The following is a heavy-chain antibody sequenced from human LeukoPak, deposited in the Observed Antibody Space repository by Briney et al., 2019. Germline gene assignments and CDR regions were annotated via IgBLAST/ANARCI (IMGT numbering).Heavy chain of an antibody. V-gene: IGHV3-7*01. D-gene: IGHD2-21*02. CDR3: AKDGRXPXXXXXCXXXYHFDY. Sequence: GGSLRLSCAASGFTFSTYWMSWVRQAPGKGLEWVANIRRDGSVKYYVDSVKGRFTISRDNAKNSLYLHMNSLRADDTAVYYCAKDGRXPXXXXXCXXXYHFDYWGQGILVXV. CDR2: IRRDGSVK. J-gene: IGHJ4*02. CDR1: GFTFSTYW.